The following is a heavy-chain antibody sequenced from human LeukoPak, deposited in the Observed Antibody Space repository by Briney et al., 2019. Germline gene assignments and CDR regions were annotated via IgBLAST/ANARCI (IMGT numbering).Heavy chain of an antibody. V-gene: IGHV1-8*01. CDR1: GYTFTSYD. D-gene: IGHD3-3*01. Sequence: ASVKVSCKASGYTFTSYDINWVRQATGQGLEWMGWMNPNSGNTGYAQKFQGRVTMTRNTSISTAYMELSSLRSEDTAVYYCARRTVGDFWSGYSIGNWFDPWGQGTLVTVSS. CDR2: MNPNSGNT. J-gene: IGHJ5*02. CDR3: ARRTVGDFWSGYSIGNWFDP.